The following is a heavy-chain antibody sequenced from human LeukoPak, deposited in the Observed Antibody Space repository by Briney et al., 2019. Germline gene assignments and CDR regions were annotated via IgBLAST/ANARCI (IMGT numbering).Heavy chain of an antibody. V-gene: IGHV3-73*01. CDR2: IRSKTKSGET. CDR1: GFTFSDSV. Sequence: PGGSLKLSCYVSGFTFSDSVIHWVRHAAGKGLEWVGRIRSKTKSGETAYAASVKGRFTISRDDSKDTAYLQMNSLKPEDTAVYYCTSPAHVFDIWSGYYSLWGHGTQVTVSS. D-gene: IGHD3-3*01. CDR3: TSPAHVFDIWSGYYSL. J-gene: IGHJ4*01.